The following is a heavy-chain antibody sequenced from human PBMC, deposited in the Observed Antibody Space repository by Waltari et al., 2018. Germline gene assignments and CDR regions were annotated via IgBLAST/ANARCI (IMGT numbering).Heavy chain of an antibody. V-gene: IGHV4-39*07. Sequence: QLQLQESGPGLVKPSETLSLTCTVPGGSISSSSYYWGWIRQPPGKGLEWIGSIYYSGSTYYNPSLKSRVTISVDTSKNQFSLKLSSVTAADTAVYYCAREPFGYYDSSGYFAFDIWGQGTMVTVSS. CDR2: IYYSGST. CDR1: GGSISSSSYY. CDR3: AREPFGYYDSSGYFAFDI. D-gene: IGHD3-22*01. J-gene: IGHJ3*02.